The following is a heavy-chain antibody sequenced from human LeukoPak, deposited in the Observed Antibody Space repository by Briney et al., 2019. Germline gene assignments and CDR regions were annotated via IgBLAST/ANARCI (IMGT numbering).Heavy chain of an antibody. CDR1: RSTVNDNF. V-gene: IGHV3-66*02. CDR2: LYSGGAA. Sequence: PGGSLRLSCAASRSTVNDNFMNWVRQAPGKGLEWLSVLYSGGAAYYADSVKGRFTASRDSSENKVFLQMDSLRIEDTAVYYCTREIRKNYGFYFDTWGQGTLVTVSS. J-gene: IGHJ4*02. D-gene: IGHD1-7*01. CDR3: TREIRKNYGFYFDT.